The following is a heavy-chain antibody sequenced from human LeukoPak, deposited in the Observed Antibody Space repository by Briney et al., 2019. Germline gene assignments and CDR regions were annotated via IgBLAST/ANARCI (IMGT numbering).Heavy chain of an antibody. Sequence: ASVKVSCKASGYTFTGYYMHWVRQAPGQGLEWMGWINPNSGGTNYAQKCQGWVTMTRDTSISTAYMELSRLRSDDTAVYYCARESRPTYYYDSSGSHDAFDIWGQGTMVTVSS. V-gene: IGHV1-2*04. CDR2: INPNSGGT. CDR1: GYTFTGYY. J-gene: IGHJ3*02. CDR3: ARESRPTYYYDSSGSHDAFDI. D-gene: IGHD3-22*01.